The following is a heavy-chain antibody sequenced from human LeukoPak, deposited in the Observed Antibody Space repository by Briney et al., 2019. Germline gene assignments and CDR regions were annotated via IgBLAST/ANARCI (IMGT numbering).Heavy chain of an antibody. D-gene: IGHD3-9*01. CDR2: FDPEDGET. CDR3: ATEGQEGALTENYFDY. J-gene: IGHJ4*02. V-gene: IGHV1-24*01. Sequence: ASVKVSCKVSGYTLTELSMHWVRQAPGKGLEWMGGFDPEDGETIYAQKFQGRVTMTEDTSTDTAYMELSSLRSEDTAVYYCATEGQEGALTENYFDYWGQGTLVTVSS. CDR1: GYTLTELS.